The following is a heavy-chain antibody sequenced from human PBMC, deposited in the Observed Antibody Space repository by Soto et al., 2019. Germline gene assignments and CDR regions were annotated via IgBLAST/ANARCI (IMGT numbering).Heavy chain of an antibody. CDR2: IYYSGST. V-gene: IGHV4-39*02. CDR3: ARDSGYSGYSYYGMDV. D-gene: IGHD5-12*01. CDR1: GGSISSSSYY. J-gene: IGHJ6*02. Sequence: SETLSLTCTVSGGSISSSSYYWGWIRQPPGKGLEWIGSIYYSGSTYYNPSLKSRVTISVDTSKNQFSLKLSSVTAADTAVYYCARDSGYSGYSYYGMDVWGQGTTVTVSS.